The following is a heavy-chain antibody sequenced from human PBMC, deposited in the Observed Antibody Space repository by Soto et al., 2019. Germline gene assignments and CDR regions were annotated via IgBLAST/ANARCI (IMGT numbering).Heavy chain of an antibody. CDR3: ARERLRAAFDI. Sequence: PGGSLRLSCAASGFTFSSYAMHWVRQAPGKGLEWVAVISYDGSNKYYADSVKGRFTISRDNSKNTLYLQMNSLRAEDTAVYYCARERLRAAFDIWGQGTMVTVSS. J-gene: IGHJ3*02. V-gene: IGHV3-30-3*01. CDR1: GFTFSSYA. CDR2: ISYDGSNK. D-gene: IGHD4-17*01.